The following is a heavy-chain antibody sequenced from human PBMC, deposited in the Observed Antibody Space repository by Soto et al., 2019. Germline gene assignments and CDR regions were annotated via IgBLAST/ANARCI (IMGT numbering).Heavy chain of an antibody. J-gene: IGHJ4*02. CDR2: IKQDGSEH. CDR1: GFTFSSYW. CDR3: VKDLVPGGADF. D-gene: IGHD3-16*01. Sequence: PGGSLRLSCVVSGFTFSSYWMSWVRQAPGKGLEWVANIKQDGSEHNYVDSVKGRFTISRDNAKRSLYLQMDSLRLDDTAVYYCVKDLVPGGADFWGQGIQVTVSS. V-gene: IGHV3-7*03.